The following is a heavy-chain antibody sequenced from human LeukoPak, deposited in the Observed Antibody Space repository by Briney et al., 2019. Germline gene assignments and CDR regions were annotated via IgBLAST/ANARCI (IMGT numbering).Heavy chain of an antibody. V-gene: IGHV3-23*01. CDR3: AKSVAIYFYYGLDV. CDR2: ISDRGDRT. CDR1: GFTFSDYA. Sequence: GGSLRLSGAASGFTFSDYAMSWVRQAPGKGLEWVSAISDRGDRTWDADSVKGRVTISRDNYKNTLFLQMNSLRAEDTAIYYCAKSVAIYFYYGLDVWGQGTTVTVSS. D-gene: IGHD3-3*01. J-gene: IGHJ6*02.